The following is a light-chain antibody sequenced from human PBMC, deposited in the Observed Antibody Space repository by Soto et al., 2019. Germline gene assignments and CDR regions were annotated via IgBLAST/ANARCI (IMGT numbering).Light chain of an antibody. CDR3: TSYAGSNPYV. CDR1: KNDIGVSDF. CDR2: EVV. Sequence: QSVLSQPPSASGSPGQSVTISCTGAKNDIGVSDFVSWYRHHPGKAPRLIIYEVVQRPSGVPDRFSGSKSGNTASLTVSGLEAADEADYFCTSYAGSNPYVFGRGTKLTV. V-gene: IGLV2-8*01. J-gene: IGLJ1*01.